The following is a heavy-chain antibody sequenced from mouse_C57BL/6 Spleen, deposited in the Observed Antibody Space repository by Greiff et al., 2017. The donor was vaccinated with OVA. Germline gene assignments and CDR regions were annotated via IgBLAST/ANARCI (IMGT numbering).Heavy chain of an antibody. Sequence: QVQLQQSGAELVRPGASVKLSCKASGYTFTDYYINWVKQRPGQGLEWIARIYPGSGNTYYNEKFKGKATLTAEKSSSTAYMQLSSLTSEDSAVYFCAREDYYYGSSPAWFAYWGQGTLVTVSA. J-gene: IGHJ3*01. V-gene: IGHV1-76*01. CDR1: GYTFTDYY. D-gene: IGHD1-1*01. CDR3: AREDYYYGSSPAWFAY. CDR2: IYPGSGNT.